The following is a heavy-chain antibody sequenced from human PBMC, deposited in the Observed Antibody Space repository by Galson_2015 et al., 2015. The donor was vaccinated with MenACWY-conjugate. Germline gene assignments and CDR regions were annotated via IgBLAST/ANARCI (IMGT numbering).Heavy chain of an antibody. D-gene: IGHD1-1*01. Sequence: SVKVSCKASGYSFTSYYIHWVRQAPGQGLEWVGVIDPVRDTTKYAQNFQGRVSMTRDTSTTTVFMELSSLRSEDTAVHYCARYPLRWNDPWPFDFWGQGTLVTVSS. J-gene: IGHJ4*02. CDR1: GYSFTSYY. CDR3: ARYPLRWNDPWPFDF. V-gene: IGHV1-46*01. CDR2: IDPVRDTT.